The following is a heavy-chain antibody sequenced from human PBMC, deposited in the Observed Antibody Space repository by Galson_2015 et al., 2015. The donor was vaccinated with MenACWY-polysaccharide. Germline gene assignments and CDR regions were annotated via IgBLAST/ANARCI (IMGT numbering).Heavy chain of an antibody. CDR3: AMQFRTCWASVYNSYSLMDV. J-gene: IGHJ6*03. Sequence: QSGAEVKKPGESLKISCKSSGYSFSTYWLAWVRQMPGKGLEWMGTIYPGDSDARYSPSFQGQVTISADKSISTAYLQWSSLKASESAIYYSAMQFRTCWASVYNSYSLMDVWGNGTAVTVSS. CDR2: IYPGDSDA. V-gene: IGHV5-51*01. D-gene: IGHD5-24*01. CDR1: GYSFSTYW.